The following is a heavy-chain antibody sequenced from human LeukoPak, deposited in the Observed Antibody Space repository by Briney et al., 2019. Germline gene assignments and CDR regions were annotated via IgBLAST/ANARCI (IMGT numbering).Heavy chain of an antibody. Sequence: SETLSLTCAVYGGSFSGYYWSWIRQPPGKGLEWIGEINHSGSTNYNPSLKSRVTISVDTSKNQFSLKLSSVTAADTAVYYCAKGGLIAAAGPHYYYYMDVWGKGTTVTVSS. CDR2: INHSGST. CDR1: GGSFSGYY. D-gene: IGHD6-13*01. J-gene: IGHJ6*03. V-gene: IGHV4-34*01. CDR3: AKGGLIAAAGPHYYYYMDV.